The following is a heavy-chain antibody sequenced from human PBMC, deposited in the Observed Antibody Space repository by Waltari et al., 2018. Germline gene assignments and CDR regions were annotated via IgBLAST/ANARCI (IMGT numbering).Heavy chain of an antibody. J-gene: IGHJ6*02. CDR1: GGSISSYY. CDR2: IYYRGST. V-gene: IGHV4-59*01. CDR3: ARAHRYYDFWSGSYYYYGMDV. D-gene: IGHD3-3*01. Sequence: QVQLQESGPGLVKPSETLSLTCTVSGGSISSYYWSWIRQPPGKGLEWIGYIYYRGSTNHTPSRKTRVTISVDTSKNQFSLKLSSVTAADTAVYYCARAHRYYDFWSGSYYYYGMDVWGQGTTVTVSS.